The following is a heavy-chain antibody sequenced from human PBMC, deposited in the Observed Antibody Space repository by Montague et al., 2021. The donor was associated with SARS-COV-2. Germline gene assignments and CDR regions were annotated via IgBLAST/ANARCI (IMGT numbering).Heavy chain of an antibody. Sequence: SLRPSCAASGFSFDTYGMSWVRQAPGQGLEWVSSIRGDGDKTYYSGSVKGRFTISRDTSSNTLNLQMNSLRAEDTAIYFCAKQRGPATTTFDYWGQGTLVTVSS. CDR2: IRGDGDKT. CDR3: AKQRGPATTTFDY. D-gene: IGHD1/OR15-1a*01. J-gene: IGHJ4*02. V-gene: IGHV3-23*01. CDR1: GFSFDTYG.